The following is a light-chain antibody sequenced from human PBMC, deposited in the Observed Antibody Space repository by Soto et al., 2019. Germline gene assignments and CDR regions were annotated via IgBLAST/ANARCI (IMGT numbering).Light chain of an antibody. J-gene: IGKJ1*01. V-gene: IGKV1-12*01. CDR3: QQSYSTPWT. Sequence: IQMTQSQSSVSAAVGERVTITCRASQVMSSWLAWYQQKPGKAPKLLIFAASTLQSGVPSRFSGSGSRTDFTLTISSLQPEDFATYYCQQSYSTPWTFGHVSKVDIK. CDR1: QVMSSW. CDR2: AAS.